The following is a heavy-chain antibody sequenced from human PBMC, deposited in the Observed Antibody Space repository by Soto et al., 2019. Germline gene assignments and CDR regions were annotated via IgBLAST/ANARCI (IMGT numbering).Heavy chain of an antibody. D-gene: IGHD2-2*01. J-gene: IGHJ5*02. V-gene: IGHV4-59*11. CDR1: GGSISSHY. CDR3: ARGIVDVVVPAALFDP. Sequence: QVQLQESGPGLVKPSETLSLTCSVSGGSISSHYWSWIRQPPGKGLEWIGYIYYSGSTNYNPALKSRVTISVATAKNQFSLKLSSVTAADTAVYYCARGIVDVVVPAALFDPWGQGTLVTVSS. CDR2: IYYSGST.